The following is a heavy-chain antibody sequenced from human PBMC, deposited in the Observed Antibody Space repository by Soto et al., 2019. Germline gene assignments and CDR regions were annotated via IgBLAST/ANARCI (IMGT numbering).Heavy chain of an antibody. V-gene: IGHV4-34*01. D-gene: IGHD6-13*01. CDR1: GGSFSGYY. J-gene: IGHJ5*02. CDR2: INHSGST. Sequence: SETLSLTCAVYGGSFSGYYWSWIRQPPGKGLEWIGEINHSGSTNYNPSLKSRVTISVDTSKNQFSLKLSSVTAADTAVYYCATIAAAGRWFDPRAQRTPVTVSS. CDR3: ATIAAAGRWFDP.